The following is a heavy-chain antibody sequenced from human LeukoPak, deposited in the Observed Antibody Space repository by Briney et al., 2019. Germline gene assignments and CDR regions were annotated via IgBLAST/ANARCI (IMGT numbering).Heavy chain of an antibody. CDR1: GFTFSSCG. D-gene: IGHD5-24*01. CDR3: ARSVLCPVLQGFDY. CDR2: IWNDGSKK. Sequence: PGKSLRLSCVASGFTFSSCGMHWVRQAPGKGLEWVAVIWNDGSKKYSADSVKGRFTISRDDSKNTLYLQMNSLRDEDTAVYYCARSVLCPVLQGFDYWGQGTLVTVSS. J-gene: IGHJ4*02. V-gene: IGHV3-33*01.